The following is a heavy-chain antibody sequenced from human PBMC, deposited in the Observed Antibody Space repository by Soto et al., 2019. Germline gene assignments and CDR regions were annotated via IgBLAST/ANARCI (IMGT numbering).Heavy chain of an antibody. CDR1: GGTFSSYA. Sequence: QVQLVQSGAEVKKPGSSVKVSCKASGGTFSSYAISWVRQAPGQGLEWMGGIIPIFGTANYAQKFQGRVTITADESRSTAYMELTTLRSEETAVYYCARVPTIPYYGHSMRYYFDYWGRGPLVTVSP. CDR3: ARVPTIPYYGHSMRYYFDY. CDR2: IIPIFGTA. V-gene: IGHV1-69*01. D-gene: IGHD3-22*01. J-gene: IGHJ4*02.